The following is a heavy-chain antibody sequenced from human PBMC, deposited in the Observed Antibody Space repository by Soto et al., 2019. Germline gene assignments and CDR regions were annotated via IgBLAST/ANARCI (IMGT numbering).Heavy chain of an antibody. CDR1: GGSLSSSNW. J-gene: IGHJ3*02. Sequence: SETLCHTCAVSGGSLSSSNWRGWGRQPPGKGLEWIGELYHSGSTNYNPSLKSRVTISVDKSKNQFSLKLSSVTAADTAVYYCVRDSLRYFDWLSPDDAFDIWGQGTMVT. CDR2: LYHSGST. V-gene: IGHV4-4*02. D-gene: IGHD3-9*01. CDR3: VRDSLRYFDWLSPDDAFDI.